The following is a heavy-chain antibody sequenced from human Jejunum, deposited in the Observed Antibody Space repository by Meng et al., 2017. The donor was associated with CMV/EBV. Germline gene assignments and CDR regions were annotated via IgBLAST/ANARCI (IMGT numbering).Heavy chain of an antibody. Sequence: SGLPFSRYAMKWVRQAPGRGLECVSSISRSGTYTYYADSLKGRFTVSRDNAKNSLYLQINGLRAEDTAVYFCARGGGVAPYYFDYWGQGTLVTVSS. D-gene: IGHD3-3*01. CDR2: ISRSGTYT. CDR1: GLPFSRYA. J-gene: IGHJ4*02. CDR3: ARGGGVAPYYFDY. V-gene: IGHV3-21*01.